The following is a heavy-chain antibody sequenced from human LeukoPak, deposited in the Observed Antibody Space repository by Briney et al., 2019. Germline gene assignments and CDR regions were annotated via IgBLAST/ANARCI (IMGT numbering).Heavy chain of an antibody. D-gene: IGHD1-14*01. J-gene: IGHJ5*02. CDR1: RGSIINYY. CDR3: AGRTGHNLLDP. V-gene: IGHV4-4*07. Sequence: SETLSLTCAVSRGSIINYYWTWVRQSAGKGLEWIGRISDSGTTDYNPSLRSRVVMSVDTSKNQFSLTLMSVTAADTAVYYCAGRTGHNLLDPWGQGIQVTVSS. CDR2: ISDSGTT.